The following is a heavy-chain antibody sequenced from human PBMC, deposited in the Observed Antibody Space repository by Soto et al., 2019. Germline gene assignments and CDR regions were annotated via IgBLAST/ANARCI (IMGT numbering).Heavy chain of an antibody. J-gene: IGHJ4*02. V-gene: IGHV1-46*01. CDR2: INPRGGST. CDR1: GYTFTSYY. Sequence: ASVKVSCKASGYTFTSYYMHWVRQAPGQGLEWMGIINPRGGSTSYAQKFQGRVTMTRDTSTSTVYMELSSLRSEDTAVYYCAGTRGPYYYDSSGYYSYGSPFDYWGQGTLVTVSS. CDR3: AGTRGPYYYDSSGYYSYGSPFDY. D-gene: IGHD3-22*01.